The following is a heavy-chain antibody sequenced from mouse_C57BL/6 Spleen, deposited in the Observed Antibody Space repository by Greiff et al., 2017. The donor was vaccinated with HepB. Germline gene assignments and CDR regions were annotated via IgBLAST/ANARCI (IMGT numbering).Heavy chain of an antibody. CDR1: GYTFTSYW. J-gene: IGHJ4*01. V-gene: IGHV1-61*01. Sequence: QVQLQQPGAELVRPGSSVKLSCKASGYTFTSYWMDWVKQRPGQGLEWIGNIYPSDSETHYNQKFKDKATLTVDKSSSTAYMQLSSLTSEDSAVYYCPRSGETAQAKDAMDYWGQGTSVTVSS. D-gene: IGHD3-2*02. CDR2: IYPSDSET. CDR3: PRSGETAQAKDAMDY.